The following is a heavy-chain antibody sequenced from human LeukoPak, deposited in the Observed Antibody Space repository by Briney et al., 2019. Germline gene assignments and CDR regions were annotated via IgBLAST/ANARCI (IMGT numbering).Heavy chain of an antibody. D-gene: IGHD6-25*01. J-gene: IGHJ4*02. CDR1: GCSFRGHW. CDR2: INQDGREK. V-gene: IGHV3-7*01. Sequence: GGSLRLSCAASGCSFRGHWMTWVRQAPGKGLEWVANINQDGREKYYVDSVKGRFTVSRDNTKNSLYLQMNRLRAEDAAAYYCEGDNVPAALALDYWGQGTLVTVSS. CDR3: EGDNVPAALALDY.